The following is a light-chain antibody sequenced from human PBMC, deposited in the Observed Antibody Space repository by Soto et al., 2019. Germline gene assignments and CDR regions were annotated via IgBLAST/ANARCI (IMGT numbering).Light chain of an antibody. Sequence: QSALTQPASVSASPGQSITISCTGTISDVGGYDSVSWYQHHPGKAPKLMIYDVTNRPSGVSNRFSGSKSANTASLSISGLQAEDEADYYCSSYTSSSTLVFGGGTKVTVL. CDR2: DVT. CDR1: ISDVGGYDS. CDR3: SSYTSSSTLV. J-gene: IGLJ2*01. V-gene: IGLV2-14*01.